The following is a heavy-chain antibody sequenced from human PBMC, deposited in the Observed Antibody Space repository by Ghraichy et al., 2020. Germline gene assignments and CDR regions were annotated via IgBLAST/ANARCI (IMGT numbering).Heavy chain of an antibody. CDR2: INHSGSA. CDR1: GGSFSGYY. D-gene: IGHD3-3*01. V-gene: IGHV4-34*01. CDR3: ARARWGGVVAHSDY. Sequence: SETLSLTCAVSGGSFSGYYWSWIRQPPGKGLEWIGEINHSGSANYKPSLKSRLTISVDTSKNQFSLRLSSVTAADTAVYYCARARWGGVVAHSDYWGQGTLVTVSS. J-gene: IGHJ4*02.